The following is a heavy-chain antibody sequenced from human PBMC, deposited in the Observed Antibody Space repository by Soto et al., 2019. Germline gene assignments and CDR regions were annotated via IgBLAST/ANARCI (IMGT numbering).Heavy chain of an antibody. V-gene: IGHV4-59*01. CDR2: LYYSDNT. CDR1: GGSISPFY. D-gene: IGHD3-16*01. CDR3: ARVGGVAARTFDY. J-gene: IGHJ4*02. Sequence: QVQLQESGPGVVKPSETLSLTCTVSGGSISPFYWSWVRQPPGKGLEWIGYLYYSDNTNYNPSLKSRVTISVDASKNQFSLRLTSVTAADTAVYYCARVGGVAARTFDYWGQGTVVTVSS.